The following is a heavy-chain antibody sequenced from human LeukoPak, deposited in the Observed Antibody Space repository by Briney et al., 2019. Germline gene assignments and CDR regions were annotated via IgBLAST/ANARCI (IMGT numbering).Heavy chain of an antibody. CDR3: ARDHSGYDRLSPSAAGYFDY. D-gene: IGHD5-12*01. J-gene: IGHJ4*02. V-gene: IGHV3-30*01. Sequence: GGSLRLFCAASGFTFSSYAMHWVRQAPGKGLEWVTVISYDGSNKYYADSVKGRFTIPRDNSKNTLYLEMNSLRAEDTAVYYCARDHSGYDRLSPSAAGYFDYWGQGTLVTVSS. CDR2: ISYDGSNK. CDR1: GFTFSSYA.